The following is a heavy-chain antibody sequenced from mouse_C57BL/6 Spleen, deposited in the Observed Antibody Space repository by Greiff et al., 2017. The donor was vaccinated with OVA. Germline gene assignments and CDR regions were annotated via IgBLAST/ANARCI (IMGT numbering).Heavy chain of an antibody. J-gene: IGHJ3*01. D-gene: IGHD2-4*01. V-gene: IGHV1-54*01. CDR2: INPGSGGT. CDR1: GYAFTNYL. CDR3: ARSYDYDGFAY. Sequence: VQLVESGAELVRPGTSVKVSCKASGYAFTNYLIEWVKQRPGQGLAWIGVINPGSGGTNYNEKFKGKATLTADKSSSTAYMQLSSLTSEDSAVYFCARSYDYDGFAYWGQGTLVTVSA.